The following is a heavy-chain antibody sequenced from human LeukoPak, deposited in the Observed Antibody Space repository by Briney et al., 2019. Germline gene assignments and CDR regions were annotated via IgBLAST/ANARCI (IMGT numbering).Heavy chain of an antibody. Sequence: QAGGSPILSCAASGFTFDDYAMPTVRQAPGKGLEWDSGISWNSGIISYADSVKGRFTISRDNAKNSLYLQMNSLRAEDTALYYCAKDQDYYCYYGMDVWGQGTTVTVSS. CDR1: GFTFDDYA. CDR3: AKDQDYYCYYGMDV. V-gene: IGHV3-9*01. J-gene: IGHJ6*02. CDR2: ISWNSGII.